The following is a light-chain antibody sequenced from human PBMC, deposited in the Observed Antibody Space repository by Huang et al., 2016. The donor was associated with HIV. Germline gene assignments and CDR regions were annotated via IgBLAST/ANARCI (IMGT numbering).Light chain of an antibody. Sequence: DIVMTQSPLSLPVTPGEPASISCRSSQSLLHSNGYNYLDWYLQKPGRSPQLLIHSGSNRASGVPDRFSGRGTGTDFTLKISRVEAEDVGVYYCMQALQTPPTFGQGTKVEIK. CDR1: QSLLHSNGYNY. CDR3: MQALQTPPT. V-gene: IGKV2-28*01. J-gene: IGKJ1*01. CDR2: SGS.